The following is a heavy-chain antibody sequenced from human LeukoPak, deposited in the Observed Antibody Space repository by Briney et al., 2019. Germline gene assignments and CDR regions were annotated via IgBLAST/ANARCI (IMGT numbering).Heavy chain of an antibody. Sequence: GGSLRLSCAASGFTLSNYEMNWVRQAPGKGLEWISYISSSGRTIYYADSAKGRFTISRDNAKNSLSLQMNGLRVEDTALYYCAREEHYYDAFDMWGQGTMVTVSS. CDR2: ISSSGRTI. V-gene: IGHV3-48*03. CDR1: GFTLSNYE. J-gene: IGHJ3*02. D-gene: IGHD3-10*01. CDR3: AREEHYYDAFDM.